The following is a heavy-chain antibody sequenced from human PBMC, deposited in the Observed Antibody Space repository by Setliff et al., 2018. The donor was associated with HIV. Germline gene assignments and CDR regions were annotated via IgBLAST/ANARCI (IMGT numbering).Heavy chain of an antibody. CDR1: GGTFSSYA. D-gene: IGHD3-3*01. Sequence: SCKASGGTFSSYAISWVRQAPGQGLEWMANIKQDGSEKYYVDSVKGRFTISRDNAKNSLYLQMNSLRAEDTAVYYCAKDGRAIFGVEYYYYYYMEVWGKGTTVTVSS. V-gene: IGHV3-7*05. J-gene: IGHJ6*03. CDR2: IKQDGSEK. CDR3: AKDGRAIFGVEYYYYYYMEV.